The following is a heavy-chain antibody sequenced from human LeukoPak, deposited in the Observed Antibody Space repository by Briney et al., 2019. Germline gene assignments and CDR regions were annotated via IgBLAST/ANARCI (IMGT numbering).Heavy chain of an antibody. CDR3: AREAYYYGSGSYLLTYYFDY. J-gene: IGHJ4*02. Sequence: SQTLSLTCTVSGGSISSGGYYWSWIRQHPGKGLEWIGYIYYSGSTYYNPSLKSRVTISVDTSKNQFSLKLSSVIAADTAVYYCAREAYYYGSGSYLLTYYFDYWGQGTLVTVSS. V-gene: IGHV4-31*03. CDR2: IYYSGST. CDR1: GGSISSGGYY. D-gene: IGHD3-10*01.